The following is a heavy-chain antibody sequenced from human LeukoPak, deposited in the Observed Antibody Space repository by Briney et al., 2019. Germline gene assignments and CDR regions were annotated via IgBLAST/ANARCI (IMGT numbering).Heavy chain of an antibody. CDR2: IYYSGST. D-gene: IGHD6-13*01. Sequence: SETLSLTCTVSGGSINTYYWSWIRQPPGKGLEWIGYIYYSGSTNYNPSLKSRVTISVDTSKNQFSLKLSSVTAADTAVYYCARTSNRYSSSWYYFDYWGQGTLVTVSS. V-gene: IGHV4-59*08. CDR3: ARTSNRYSSSWYYFDY. CDR1: GGSINTYY. J-gene: IGHJ4*02.